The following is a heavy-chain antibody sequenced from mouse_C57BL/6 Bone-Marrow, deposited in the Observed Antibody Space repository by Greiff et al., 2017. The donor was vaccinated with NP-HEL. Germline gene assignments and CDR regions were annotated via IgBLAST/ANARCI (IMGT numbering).Heavy chain of an antibody. D-gene: IGHD2-10*01. Sequence: EVKVVESGGGLVKPGGSLKLSCAASGFTFSSYTMSWVRQTPEKRLEWVATISGGGGNTYYPDSVKGRFTIFRDNAKNTLYLQMSSLRSEDTALYYCARHPYYQVFYYAMDYWGQGTSVTVSS. J-gene: IGHJ4*01. CDR1: GFTFSSYT. CDR3: ARHPYYQVFYYAMDY. V-gene: IGHV5-9*01. CDR2: ISGGGGNT.